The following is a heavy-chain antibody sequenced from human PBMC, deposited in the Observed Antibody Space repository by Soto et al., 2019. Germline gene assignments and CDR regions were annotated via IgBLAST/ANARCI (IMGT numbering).Heavy chain of an antibody. V-gene: IGHV3-23*01. CDR3: AKDTSSSPYYMDV. J-gene: IGHJ6*03. D-gene: IGHD2-2*01. CDR1: GFTFSNFA. CDR2: ITGSTGTT. Sequence: EVQVLESGGGSVQPGGSLRLSCAASGFTFSNFAMSWVRHAPGKGLEWVSEITGSTGTTYYADSVKGRFIISRDNSKNTVHRQMNSLRAEDTAVHYCAKDTSSSPYYMDVWGKGTTVTVSS.